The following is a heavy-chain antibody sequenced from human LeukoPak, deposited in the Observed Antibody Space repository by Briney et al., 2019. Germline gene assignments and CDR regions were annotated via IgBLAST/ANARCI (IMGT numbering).Heavy chain of an antibody. V-gene: IGHV1-46*01. CDR1: GFTFSRYY. CDR2: IDPSGTVT. J-gene: IGHJ4*02. CDR3: GRELSGSGFVY. Sequence: ASVKVSSTAFGFTFSRYYMHRVRQAPGQGLEWMGKIDPSGTVTMYAQRFQGRITMTRDTSTSTVYMELSSLTSEDTAVYYCGRELSGSGFVYWRQGTVVTVSS. D-gene: IGHD3-3*01.